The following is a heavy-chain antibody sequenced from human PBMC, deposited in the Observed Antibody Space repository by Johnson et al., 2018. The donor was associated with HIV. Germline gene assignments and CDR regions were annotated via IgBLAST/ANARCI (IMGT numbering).Heavy chain of an antibody. Sequence: VLLLESGGGLVKPGKSLRLSCAASGFSFSDYYMSWIRQAPGKGLEWVSFISSSGSTIYYADSVKGRFTISRDNAKNSLFLQMNSLRAEDTAVYYCARDSTPWGDDYVDYAFDIWGQGTLVTVSS. V-gene: IGHV3-11*04. J-gene: IGHJ3*02. CDR3: ARDSTPWGDDYVDYAFDI. CDR2: ISSSGSTI. D-gene: IGHD4/OR15-4a*01. CDR1: GFSFSDYY.